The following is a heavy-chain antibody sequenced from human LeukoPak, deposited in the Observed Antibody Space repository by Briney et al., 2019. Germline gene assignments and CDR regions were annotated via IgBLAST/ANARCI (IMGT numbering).Heavy chain of an antibody. V-gene: IGHV4-59*12. J-gene: IGHJ4*02. Sequence: SETLSLTCTVSGGSISSYYWSWIRQPPGKGLEWIGYIYYSGSTNYNPSLKSRVTISVDTSKNQFSLKLSSVTAADTAVYYCARRTYSGLDYWGQGTLVTVSS. CDR2: IYYSGST. CDR1: GGSISSYY. D-gene: IGHD1-1*01. CDR3: ARRTYSGLDY.